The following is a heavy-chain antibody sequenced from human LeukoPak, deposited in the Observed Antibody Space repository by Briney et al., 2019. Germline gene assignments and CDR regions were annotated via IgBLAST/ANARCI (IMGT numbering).Heavy chain of an antibody. D-gene: IGHD3-3*01. CDR1: GGTFSSYA. CDR2: IIPIFGTA. Sequence: SVKVSCKASGGTFSSYAISWVRQAPGQGLEWMGGIIPIFGTANYAQKFQGRVTITADESTSTAYMELSSLRSEDTAVYYCARDLLVGYDFWSGYYTGFDYWGQGTLVTVSS. J-gene: IGHJ4*02. V-gene: IGHV1-69*13. CDR3: ARDLLVGYDFWSGYYTGFDY.